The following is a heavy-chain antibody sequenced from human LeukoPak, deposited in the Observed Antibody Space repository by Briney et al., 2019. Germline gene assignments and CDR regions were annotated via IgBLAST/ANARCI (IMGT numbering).Heavy chain of an antibody. J-gene: IGHJ3*02. V-gene: IGHV4-39*02. CDR2: IYYSGNT. Sequence: PSETLSLTCAVSGGSISSSSYYWGWIRQPPGKGLEWIGSIYYSGNTYYNPSLKSRVTISVDTSKNQFSLKLSSVTAADTAVYYCAREEGGAGLYGFDIWGQGTMVTVSS. CDR3: AREEGGAGLYGFDI. D-gene: IGHD1-26*01. CDR1: GGSISSSSYY.